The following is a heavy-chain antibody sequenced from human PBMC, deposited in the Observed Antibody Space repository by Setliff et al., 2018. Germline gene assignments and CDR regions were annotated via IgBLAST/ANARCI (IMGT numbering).Heavy chain of an antibody. J-gene: IGHJ5*02. V-gene: IGHV1-2*06. CDR2: INPNSGGT. CDR1: GGTFSSYA. Sequence: GASVKVSCKASGGTFSSYAISWVRRAPGQGLEWMGRINPNSGGTNYAQKFQGRVTMTRDTSISTAYMELSRLRSDDTAVYYCARSNYDILTRNWFDPWGQGTLVTVSS. CDR3: ARSNYDILTRNWFDP. D-gene: IGHD3-9*01.